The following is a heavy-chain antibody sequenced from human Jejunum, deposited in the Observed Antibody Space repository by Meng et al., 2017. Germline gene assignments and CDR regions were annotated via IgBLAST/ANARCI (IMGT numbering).Heavy chain of an antibody. CDR2: ISTTGDSS. CDR3: AKRMATVTTWAFDI. Sequence: GGSLRLSCAASGFTFSNYAITWVRQAPGQGLEWVSLISTTGDSSFYAGSVKGRFTVSRNNSMNTLYLQMNGLRAGDTAVYYCAKRMATVTTWAFDIWGQGTMVTVSS. CDR1: GFTFSNYA. V-gene: IGHV3-23*01. J-gene: IGHJ3*02. D-gene: IGHD4-17*01.